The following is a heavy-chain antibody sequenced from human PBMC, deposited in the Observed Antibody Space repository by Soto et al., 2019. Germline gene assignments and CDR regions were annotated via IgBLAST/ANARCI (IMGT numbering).Heavy chain of an antibody. Sequence: QVQLVQSGAEVKEPGASVKVSCRASGYTFTNYAIHWVRQAPGQRHEWMGWLNPGNGNTKYPQKFQCRVTITRDTSASTAYMFLSRLRSEDTTVYYCARDPGIPYCGGDCYSDWYFDRWGRGPLVNASS. J-gene: IGHJ2*01. CDR2: LNPGNGNT. CDR3: ARDPGIPYCGGDCYSDWYFDR. CDR1: GYTFTNYA. V-gene: IGHV1-3*01. D-gene: IGHD2-21*01.